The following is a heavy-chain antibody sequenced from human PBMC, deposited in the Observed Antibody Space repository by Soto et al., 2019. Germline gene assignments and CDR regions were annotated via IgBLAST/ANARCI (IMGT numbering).Heavy chain of an antibody. CDR2: IYYSGST. V-gene: IGHV4-31*03. Sequence: PSETLSLTCTVSGGSISSGGYYWSWIRQHPGKGLEWIGYIYYSGSTYYNPSLKSRVTISVDTSKNQFSLKLSSVTAADTAVYYCARDPGKSGCFDPWGKGTLVTVSS. CDR3: ARDPGKSGCFDP. J-gene: IGHJ5*02. CDR1: GGSISSGGYY.